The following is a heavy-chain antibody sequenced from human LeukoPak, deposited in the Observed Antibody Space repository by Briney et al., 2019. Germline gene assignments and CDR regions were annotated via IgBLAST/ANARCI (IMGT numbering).Heavy chain of an antibody. Sequence: SETLSLTCTVSGGSISSGSYYWSWIRQPAGKGLEWIGRIYTSGSTNYNPSLKSRVTMSVDTSKNHFSLNLTSVTAADTAVYFCARGSSAAREGWFDPWGQGTLVTVSS. CDR1: GGSISSGSYY. CDR2: IYTSGST. CDR3: ARGSSAAREGWFDP. V-gene: IGHV4-61*02. J-gene: IGHJ5*02. D-gene: IGHD6-6*01.